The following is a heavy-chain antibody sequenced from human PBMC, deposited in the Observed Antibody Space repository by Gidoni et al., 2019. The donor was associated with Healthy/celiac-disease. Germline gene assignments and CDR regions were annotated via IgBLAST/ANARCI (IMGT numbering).Heavy chain of an antibody. CDR2: ISSSSSYI. V-gene: IGHV3-21*01. CDR1: GFTFSSYS. Sequence: EVQLVESGGGLVKPGGSRRLPCAASGFTFSSYSMNWVRQAPGKGLEWVSSISSSSSYIYYADSVKGRFTISRDNAKNSLYLQMNSLRAEDTAVYYCARYYYDSSAVWYFDLWGRGTLVTVSS. CDR3: ARYYYDSSAVWYFDL. J-gene: IGHJ2*01. D-gene: IGHD3-22*01.